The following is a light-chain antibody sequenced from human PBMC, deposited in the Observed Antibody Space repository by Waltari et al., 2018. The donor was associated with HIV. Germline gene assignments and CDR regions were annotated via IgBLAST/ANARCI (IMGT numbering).Light chain of an antibody. J-gene: IGLJ2*01. CDR1: NIAGRK. CDR3: QVWDESNEQVV. Sequence: YVLPQPPSVSVAPGQTARITCGGDNIAGRKVHWYQRRPGQAPALVVFDDSDRPSGIPEQCSGSISGNTATLIISRVEDGDEADYYCQVWDESNEQVVFGGGTRLTVL. V-gene: IGLV3-21*02. CDR2: DDS.